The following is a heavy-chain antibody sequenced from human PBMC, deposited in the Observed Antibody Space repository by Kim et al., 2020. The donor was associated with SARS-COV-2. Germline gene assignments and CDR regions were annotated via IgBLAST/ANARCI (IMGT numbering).Heavy chain of an antibody. D-gene: IGHD3-10*01. Sequence: GGSLRLSCEASGFTFRSYSMNWLRQAPGKGLEWVSSISMSSTYIYYADSVTGRFTISRDDATNSLFLQMNSLRAEDTATDYCARVDGSGTYTLDYWGQGTRVTVSS. V-gene: IGHV3-21*06. CDR2: ISMSSTYI. CDR1: GFTFRSYS. J-gene: IGHJ4*02. CDR3: ARVDGSGTYTLDY.